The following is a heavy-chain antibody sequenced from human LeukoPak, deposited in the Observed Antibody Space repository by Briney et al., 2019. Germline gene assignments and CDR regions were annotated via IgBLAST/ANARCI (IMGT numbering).Heavy chain of an antibody. CDR2: INAGNGNT. D-gene: IGHD6-19*01. CDR3: ARDALAVAGFFDY. Sequence: ASVKVSCKASGYTLTNYAIHWVRQAPGQRFEWMGWINAGNGNTKYSQEFQGRVTITRDTSASTAYMELSSLRSEDMAVYYCARDALAVAGFFDYWGQGTLVTVSS. J-gene: IGHJ4*02. CDR1: GYTLTNYA. V-gene: IGHV1-3*03.